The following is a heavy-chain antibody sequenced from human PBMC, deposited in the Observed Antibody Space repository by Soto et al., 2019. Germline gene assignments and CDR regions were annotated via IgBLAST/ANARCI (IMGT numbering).Heavy chain of an antibody. J-gene: IGHJ4*02. CDR2: IDRSGRNK. D-gene: IGHD3-22*01. CDR1: GFTFSSYE. Sequence: EVQLVESGGGLVQPGGSLRLSCVASGFTFSSYEMNWVRQAPGKGLEWVSYIDRSGRNKYYADSVKGRFTISRDSAKNSLYLQLHSLTAEDTAVYYCARDRTYYDSSDYFDHWGQGTPVTVSS. V-gene: IGHV3-48*03. CDR3: ARDRTYYDSSDYFDH.